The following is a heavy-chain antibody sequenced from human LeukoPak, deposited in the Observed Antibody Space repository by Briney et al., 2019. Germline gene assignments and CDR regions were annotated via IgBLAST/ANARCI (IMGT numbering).Heavy chain of an antibody. V-gene: IGHV4-59*12. CDR2: IYYSGST. J-gene: IGHJ4*02. CDR3: ARGFTLDY. CDR1: GGSISSYY. Sequence: SETLSLTCTVSGGSISSYYWSWIRQPPGKGLEWIGYIYYSGSTNYNPSLKSRVTISVDTSKNQFSLKLSSVTAADTAVYYCARGFTLDYWGQGTLVTVSS.